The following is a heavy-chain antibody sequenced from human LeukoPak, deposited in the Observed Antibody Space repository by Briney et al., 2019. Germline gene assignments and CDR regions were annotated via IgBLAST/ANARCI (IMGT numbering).Heavy chain of an antibody. CDR1: GFTFSCYG. J-gene: IGHJ4*02. CDR2: ISVICGST. Sequence: GGSLRLSCAASGFTFSCYGMSWVRQAPGKVLDWVSAISVICGSTYYADSVKGRFTISRDNSKNTLYLQMNSLRAEDTAVYYCARGYYFDYWGQGTLVTASS. CDR3: ARGYYFDY. V-gene: IGHV3-23*01.